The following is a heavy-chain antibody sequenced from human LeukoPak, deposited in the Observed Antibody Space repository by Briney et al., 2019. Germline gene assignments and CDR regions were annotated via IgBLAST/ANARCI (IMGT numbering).Heavy chain of an antibody. Sequence: SETLSLTCTVSGDSINNNNYYWSWIRQPAGKGLEWIGRIYTSGSTNYNPSLKSRVTMSVDTSKNQFSLKLSSVTAADTAVYYCARDSSGRRAFDIWGQGTMVTVSS. CDR1: GDSINNNNYY. V-gene: IGHV4-4*07. CDR3: ARDSSGRRAFDI. D-gene: IGHD3-22*01. J-gene: IGHJ3*02. CDR2: IYTSGST.